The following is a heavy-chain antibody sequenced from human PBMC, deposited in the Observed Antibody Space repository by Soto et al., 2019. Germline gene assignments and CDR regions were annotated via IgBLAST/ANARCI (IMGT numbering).Heavy chain of an antibody. D-gene: IGHD2-15*01. J-gene: IGHJ4*02. Sequence: PSETLSLTCTVSGDSISSHYWSWIRQPPGKGLEWIGYIYYSGSTYYNPSLRSRVTISVDTSKNQFSLKLSSVTAADTAVYYCARYGSGECNRGSCYSPFDYWGQGTLVTVSS. V-gene: IGHV4-30-4*01. CDR3: ARYGSGECNRGSCYSPFDY. CDR1: GDSISSHY. CDR2: IYYSGST.